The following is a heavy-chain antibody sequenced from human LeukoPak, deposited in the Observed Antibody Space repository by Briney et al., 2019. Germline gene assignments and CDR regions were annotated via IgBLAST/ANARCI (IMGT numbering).Heavy chain of an antibody. CDR1: GFTFSSYS. V-gene: IGHV3-48*04. CDR3: ARSGLRAGGDY. Sequence: GGSLRLSCAASGFTFSSYSMNWVRQAPGKGLEWVSYISSDGSAITYTDSVKGRFTISRENAKNSLHLQMNSLRVEDTAVYYCARSGLRAGGDYWGQGTLVTVSS. D-gene: IGHD3-16*01. J-gene: IGHJ4*02. CDR2: ISSDGSAI.